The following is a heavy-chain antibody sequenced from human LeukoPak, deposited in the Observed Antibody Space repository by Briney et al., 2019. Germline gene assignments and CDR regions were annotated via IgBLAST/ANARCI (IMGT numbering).Heavy chain of an antibody. Sequence: SETLSLTCAVYGGSFSGYYWSWIRQPPGKGLEWIGEINHSGSTNYNPSLKSRVTISVDTSKNQFSLKLSSVTAADTAVYYCARGRRRGRDGYRYWGQGTLVTVSS. J-gene: IGHJ4*02. CDR1: GGSFSGYY. V-gene: IGHV4-34*01. CDR3: ARGRRRGRDGYRY. CDR2: INHSGST. D-gene: IGHD5-24*01.